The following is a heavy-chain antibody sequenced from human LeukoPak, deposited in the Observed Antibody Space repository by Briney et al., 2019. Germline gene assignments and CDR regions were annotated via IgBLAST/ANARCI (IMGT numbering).Heavy chain of an antibody. J-gene: IGHJ4*02. CDR3: ARSRHSYDSTGFPHY. D-gene: IGHD3-22*01. CDR2: IIPIFGTA. CDR1: GGTFSIYA. V-gene: IGHV1-69*13. Sequence: SVTVSCKASGGTFSIYAISWVRQAPGQGLEWMGGIIPIFGTANYAQKFQGRVTITADESTSTAYMELSSLRSEDTALYYCARSRHSYDSTGFPHYWGQGTLVTVSS.